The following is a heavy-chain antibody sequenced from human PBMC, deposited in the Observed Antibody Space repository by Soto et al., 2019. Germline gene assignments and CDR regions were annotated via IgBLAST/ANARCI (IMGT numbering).Heavy chain of an antibody. CDR2: ISYDGSNK. CDR1: GFTFSSYA. D-gene: IGHD5-18*01. Sequence: PGGSLRLSCAASGFTFSSYAMHWVRQAPGKGLEWVAVISYDGSNKYYADSVKGRFTISRDNSKNTLYLQMNSLRAEDTAVYYCAREPVQLWLSSDAFDIWGQGTMVTVSS. V-gene: IGHV3-30-3*01. J-gene: IGHJ3*02. CDR3: AREPVQLWLSSDAFDI.